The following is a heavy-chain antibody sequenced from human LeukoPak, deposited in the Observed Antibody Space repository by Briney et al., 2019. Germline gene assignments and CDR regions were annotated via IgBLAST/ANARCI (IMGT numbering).Heavy chain of an antibody. CDR3: ARAYLNYGSAHYGMDV. D-gene: IGHD3-10*01. CDR2: IYYSGST. Sequence: SETLSLTCTVSGGSISSYYWSWIRQPPGKGLEWIGYIYYSGSTNYNPSLKSRVTISVATSKNQFSLKLSSVTAADTAVYYCARAYLNYGSAHYGMDVWGKGTTVTVSS. J-gene: IGHJ6*04. V-gene: IGHV4-59*01. CDR1: GGSISSYY.